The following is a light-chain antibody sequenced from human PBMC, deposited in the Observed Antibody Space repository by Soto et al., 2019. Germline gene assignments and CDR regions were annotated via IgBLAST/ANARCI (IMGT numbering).Light chain of an antibody. J-gene: IGKJ1*01. CDR1: QSLLGINGYNY. Sequence: DIVMTQSSLSLPVTPGEPASISCRSSQSLLGINGYNYLDWYLQKPGQSPQLLIYLGSIRASGVPDRFSGGGSGTDFTLKISRVEAEDVGLYYCMQALQTPWTLGQGTKVDIK. CDR2: LGS. CDR3: MQALQTPWT. V-gene: IGKV2-28*01.